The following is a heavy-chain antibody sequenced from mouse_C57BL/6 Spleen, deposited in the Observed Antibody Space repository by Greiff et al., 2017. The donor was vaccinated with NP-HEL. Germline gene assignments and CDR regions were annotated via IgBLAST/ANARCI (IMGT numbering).Heavy chain of an antibody. CDR3: GRDGDY. CDR2: IDPSDSYT. D-gene: IGHD3-3*01. CDR1: GYTFTSYW. V-gene: IGHV1-59*01. Sequence: QVQLQQPGAELVRPGTSVKLSCKASGYTFTSYWMHWVKQRPGQGLEWIGVIDPSDSYTNYNQKFKGKATLTVDTSSSTAYMQLSSLTSEDSAVYYCGRDGDYWGQGTTLTVSS. J-gene: IGHJ2*01.